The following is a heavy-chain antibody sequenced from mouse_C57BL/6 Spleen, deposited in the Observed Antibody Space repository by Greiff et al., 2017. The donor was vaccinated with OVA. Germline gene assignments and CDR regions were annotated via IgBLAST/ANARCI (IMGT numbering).Heavy chain of an antibody. CDR3: ARKYYDPGYFDD. CDR1: GYTFTSYW. CDR2: IYPGSGST. Sequence: QVQLQQPGAELVKPGASVKMSCKASGYTFTSYWITWVKQRPGQGLEWIGDIYPGSGSTNYNEKFKSKATLTVDTSSSAAYMQLSSLTSKDSAVYYCARKYYDPGYFDDWGQGTTLTVSS. V-gene: IGHV1-55*01. J-gene: IGHJ2*01. D-gene: IGHD2-4*01.